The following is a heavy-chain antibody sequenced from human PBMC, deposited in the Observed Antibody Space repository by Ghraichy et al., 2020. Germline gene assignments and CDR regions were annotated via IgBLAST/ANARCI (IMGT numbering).Heavy chain of an antibody. CDR2: ISRGSTSI. CDR3: ASEMHYYDSSGSRQLDP. D-gene: IGHD3-22*01. J-gene: IGHJ5*02. Sequence: GGSLRLSCAASGFIVSPYNMNWVRQAPGKGLEWVSSISRGSTSIYYVDSVKGRFTISRDNAKNSLYLQMNSLRAEDTAVYYCASEMHYYDSSGSRQLDPWGQGTLVTVSS. V-gene: IGHV3-21*01. CDR1: GFIVSPYN.